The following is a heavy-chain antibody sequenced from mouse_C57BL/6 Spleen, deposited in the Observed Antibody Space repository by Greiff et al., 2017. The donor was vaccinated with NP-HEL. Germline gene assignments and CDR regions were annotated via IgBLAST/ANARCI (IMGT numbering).Heavy chain of an antibody. J-gene: IGHJ2*01. Sequence: EVKVEESGGGLVKPGGSLKLSCAASGFTFSSYTMSWVRQTPEKRLEWVATISGGGGNTYYPDSVKGRFTISRDNAKNPRYLQMSSLRSEDTALYYCARLYSNFFDYWGQGTTLTVSS. V-gene: IGHV5-9*01. CDR1: GFTFSSYT. CDR3: ARLYSNFFDY. D-gene: IGHD2-5*01. CDR2: ISGGGGNT.